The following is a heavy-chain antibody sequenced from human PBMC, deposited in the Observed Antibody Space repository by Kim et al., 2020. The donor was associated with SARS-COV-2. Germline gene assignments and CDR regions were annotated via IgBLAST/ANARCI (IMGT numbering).Heavy chain of an antibody. CDR3: ARVEIRGWNFDY. CDR2: MNPNSGNT. D-gene: IGHD5-12*01. CDR1: GYTFTSYD. V-gene: IGHV1-8*01. Sequence: ASVKVSCKASGYTFTSYDINWVRQATGQGLEWMGWMNPNSGNTGYAQKFQGRVTMTRNTSISTAYMELSSLRSEDTAVYYCARVEIRGWNFDYWGQGTLVTVSS. J-gene: IGHJ4*02.